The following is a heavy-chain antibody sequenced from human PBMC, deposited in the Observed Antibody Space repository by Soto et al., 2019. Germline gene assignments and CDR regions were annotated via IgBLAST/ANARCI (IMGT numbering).Heavy chain of an antibody. CDR1: GFTFSTYA. V-gene: IGHV3-64D*08. D-gene: IGHD2-21*01. Sequence: PGGSLRLSCSASGFTFSTYAMHWVRQAPGKGLEYVSVIRSNGANTYYADSVKGRFTISRDNSKNTLYLQMSSLRAEDTAVYYCVKDAYCGGYCWPPSLPFDNWGQGTLVTVSS. CDR2: IRSNGANT. CDR3: VKDAYCGGYCWPPSLPFDN. J-gene: IGHJ4*02.